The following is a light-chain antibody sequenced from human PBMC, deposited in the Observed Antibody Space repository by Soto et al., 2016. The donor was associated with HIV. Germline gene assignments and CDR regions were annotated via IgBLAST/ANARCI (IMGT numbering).Light chain of an antibody. J-gene: IGKJ3*01. V-gene: IGKV1-5*03. CDR3: QQTDSFPFT. CDR2: KAS. CDR1: QSISTW. Sequence: DIQMTQIPSTLSASVGDRVTITCRARQSISTWLAWYQQKPGKAPKLLIYKASTLEIGVPSRFSGSGSGTEFTLTISSLQPDDFTTYYCQQTDSFPFTFGPGTKVNV.